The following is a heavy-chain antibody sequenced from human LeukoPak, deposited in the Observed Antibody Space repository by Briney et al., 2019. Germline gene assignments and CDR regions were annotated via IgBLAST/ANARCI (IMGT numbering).Heavy chain of an antibody. J-gene: IGHJ4*02. V-gene: IGHV3-53*01. D-gene: IGHD1-26*01. CDR3: ARERGRGRDSPWFDY. CDR1: GFIVSGDF. CDR2: VYSDGST. Sequence: GGSLRLSCAASGFIVSGDFMSWVRQAPGKGLEWVSVVYSDGSTYYADSVKGRFTISRDNSKNTLDLQMTGLRAEDTAVYYCARERGRGRDSPWFDYWGQGTLVTVSS.